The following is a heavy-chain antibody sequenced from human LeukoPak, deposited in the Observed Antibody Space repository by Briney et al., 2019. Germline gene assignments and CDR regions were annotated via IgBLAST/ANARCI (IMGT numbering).Heavy chain of an antibody. J-gene: IGHJ4*02. V-gene: IGHV3-66*01. CDR3: ARDLAGYNSFDY. CDR2: IYSGGST. D-gene: IGHD5-24*01. Sequence: TGGSLRLSCAASGSTVSSNYMSWVRQAPGKGLEWVSSIYSGGSTYYTDSVKGRFTISRDNSKNTLYLQMNSLRAEDTAVYYCARDLAGYNSFDYWGQGTLVTVSS. CDR1: GSTVSSNY.